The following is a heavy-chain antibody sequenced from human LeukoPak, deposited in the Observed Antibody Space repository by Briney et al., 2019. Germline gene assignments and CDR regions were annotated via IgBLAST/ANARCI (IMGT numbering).Heavy chain of an antibody. CDR1: GFTFSSYA. Sequence: PGGSLRLSCAASGFTFSSYAMSWVRQAPGKGLEWVSAISGSGGSTYYADSVKGRFTISRDNSKNTLYLQMNSLRVEDTAVYYCAKAARGRIVGATPPYYYYDMDVWGQGTTVTVSS. D-gene: IGHD1-26*01. CDR2: ISGSGGST. J-gene: IGHJ6*02. V-gene: IGHV3-23*01. CDR3: AKAARGRIVGATPPYYYYDMDV.